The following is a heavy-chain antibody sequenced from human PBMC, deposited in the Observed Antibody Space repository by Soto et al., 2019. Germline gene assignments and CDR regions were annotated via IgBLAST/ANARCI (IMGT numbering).Heavy chain of an antibody. V-gene: IGHV1-8*01. D-gene: IGHD4-4*01. J-gene: IGHJ6*01. CDR2: IIPILGIT. CDR3: ARGDDYSHYYY. Sequence: SRWLYQSTKQGLEWMGWIIPILGITDYAQKFQGRVTMTRNTSISTAYMELSSLRSEDTAVYYCARGDDYSHYYY.